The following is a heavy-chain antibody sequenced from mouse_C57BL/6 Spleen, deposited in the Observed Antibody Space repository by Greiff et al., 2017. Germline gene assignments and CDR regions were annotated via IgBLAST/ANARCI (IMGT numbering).Heavy chain of an antibody. CDR3: ARAGDYDEGFHFGY. J-gene: IGHJ2*01. CDR1: GFTFTDYY. CDR2: IRNKANGYTT. V-gene: IGHV7-3*01. D-gene: IGHD2-4*01. Sequence: DVMLVESGGGLVQPGGSLSLSCAASGFTFTDYYMSWVRQPPGKALEWLGFIRNKANGYTTEYSASVKGRFTISRDNSQSILYLQMNALRAEDRATYDCARAGDYDEGFHFGYWGQGTTLTVSS.